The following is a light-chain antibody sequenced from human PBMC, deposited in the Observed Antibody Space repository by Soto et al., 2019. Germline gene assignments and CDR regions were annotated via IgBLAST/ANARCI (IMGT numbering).Light chain of an antibody. J-gene: IGLJ2*01. CDR3: SSYAGSSIPVA. V-gene: IGLV2-8*01. CDR1: SSDVGGYNF. CDR2: DVT. Sequence: QPVLTQPPSASGSPGQSVTISCTGASSDVGGYNFVSWYQHHPGKAPILMIYDVTQRPSGVPDRFSGSKSGNTASLTVSGLQVDDEAYYYCSSYAGSSIPVAFGGGTKLTVL.